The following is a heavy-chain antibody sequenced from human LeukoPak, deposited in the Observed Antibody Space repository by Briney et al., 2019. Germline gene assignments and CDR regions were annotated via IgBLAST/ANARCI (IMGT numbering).Heavy chain of an antibody. CDR2: INPKSGGT. V-gene: IGHV1-2*02. CDR3: ARGDIVLIKRAFDP. J-gene: IGHJ5*02. CDR1: GYSFTGYY. D-gene: IGHD2-8*01. Sequence: GASVKVSCKASGYSFTGYYIHWVRQAPGQGLEWMGWINPKSGGTNYAQKFQGRVTMTRDTSISTVYMELNRLRSDDTAVYYCARGDIVLIKRAFDPWGQGTLVTVSS.